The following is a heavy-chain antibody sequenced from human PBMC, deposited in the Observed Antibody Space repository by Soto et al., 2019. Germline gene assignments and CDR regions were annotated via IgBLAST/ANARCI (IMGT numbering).Heavy chain of an antibody. CDR3: ARAQTIEDYDILTGYYLNPNWFDP. V-gene: IGHV4-38-2*02. Sequence: SETLSLTCNVSGFSISSGFYWGWVRQPPGKGLEWIGAIYHSGTTYFNPSLKSRVTMAIDTSKNQFSLSLASVAAADTAVYYCARAQTIEDYDILTGYYLNPNWFDPWGQGTLVTVSS. CDR2: IYHSGTT. J-gene: IGHJ5*02. CDR1: GFSISSGFY. D-gene: IGHD3-9*01.